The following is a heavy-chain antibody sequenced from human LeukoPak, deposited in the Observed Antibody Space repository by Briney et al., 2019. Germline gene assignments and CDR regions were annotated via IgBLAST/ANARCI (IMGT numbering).Heavy chain of an antibody. CDR1: GGSISSYY. J-gene: IGHJ6*03. CDR3: ARGGDGYDDYYYYYMDV. CDR2: IYYSGST. V-gene: IGHV4-59*01. Sequence: PETLSLTCNVSGGSISSYYWSWIRQPPGKGLEWVGYIYYSGSTNYNPSLKSRVTISVDTSKNQFSLKLSSVTAADTAVYYCARGGDGYDDYYYYYMDVWGKGTTVTVSS. D-gene: IGHD5-12*01.